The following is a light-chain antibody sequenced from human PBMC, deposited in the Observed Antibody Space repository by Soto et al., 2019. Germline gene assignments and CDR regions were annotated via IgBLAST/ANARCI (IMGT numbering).Light chain of an antibody. CDR3: QQYYNSPYT. CDR1: QTVLYSSNNKNY. V-gene: IGKV4-1*01. J-gene: IGKJ2*01. CDR2: WAS. Sequence: DIVMTQSPDSLAVSLGKRATINCKSSQTVLYSSNNKNYLAWYQQKPGQPPKLLIYWASTRESGVPDRFSGSGSGTDFTLTISSLQAEDVAVYYCQQYYNSPYTFGQGTKLEIK.